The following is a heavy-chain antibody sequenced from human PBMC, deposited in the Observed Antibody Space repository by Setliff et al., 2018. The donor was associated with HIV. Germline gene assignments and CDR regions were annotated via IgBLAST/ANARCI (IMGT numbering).Heavy chain of an antibody. CDR1: GYSISSGYY. V-gene: IGHV4-38-2*02. CDR3: ATTPYYYDSSEPFQH. CDR2: IYHSGNT. Sequence: LSLTCTVSGYSISSGYYWGWIRQPPGKGLEWIGSIYHSGNTYYNPSLKSRVTMSVDTSKNQFSLKLSSVTAADTAVYYCATTPYYYDSSEPFQHWGQGTLVTVSS. D-gene: IGHD3-22*01. J-gene: IGHJ1*01.